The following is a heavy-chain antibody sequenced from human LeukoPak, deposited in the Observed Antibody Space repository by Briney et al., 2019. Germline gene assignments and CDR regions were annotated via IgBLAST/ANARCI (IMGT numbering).Heavy chain of an antibody. CDR3: ARAPCLGYCSSNRVPYYFDY. Sequence: ASVKVSCTASGYTFTSYYMHWVRQAPGQGLEWMGIINPSGGSTSYAQKFQGRVTMTRDTSTSTVYMELSSLRSEDTAVYYCARAPCLGYCSSNRVPYYFDYWGQGTLVTVSS. CDR1: GYTFTSYY. J-gene: IGHJ4*02. CDR2: INPSGGST. D-gene: IGHD2-2*01. V-gene: IGHV1-46*01.